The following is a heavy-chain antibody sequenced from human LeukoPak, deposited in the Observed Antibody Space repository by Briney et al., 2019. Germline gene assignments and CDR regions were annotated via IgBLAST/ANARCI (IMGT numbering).Heavy chain of an antibody. D-gene: IGHD6-19*01. CDR1: GDSVSSNSAA. CDR3: ARGTVSSGWNYYFDY. J-gene: IGHJ4*02. CDR2: TYYRSKWYN. V-gene: IGHV6-1*01. Sequence: SQTLSLTFAISGDSVSSNSAAWNWLRQSPSRGLEWLRRTYYRSKWYNDYAVSVKSRITINPDTSKNQFSLQLNSVTPEDTAVYYCARGTVSSGWNYYFDYWGQGTLVTVSS.